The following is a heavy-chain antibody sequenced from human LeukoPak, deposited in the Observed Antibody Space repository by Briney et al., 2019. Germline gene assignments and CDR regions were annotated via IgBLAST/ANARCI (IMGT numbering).Heavy chain of an antibody. J-gene: IGHJ5*02. CDR3: ARGLRYFDWLPRDYNWFDP. CDR1: GGSISSYY. CDR2: SYYSGST. V-gene: IGHV4-59*01. D-gene: IGHD3-9*01. Sequence: KPSETLSLTCTVAGGSISSYYWNWIRQPPGKGLEWIGYSYYSGSTNYNPSLKSRVTISVDTSKNQFSLKPSSVTAADTAVYYCARGLRYFDWLPRDYNWFDPWGQGTLVTVSS.